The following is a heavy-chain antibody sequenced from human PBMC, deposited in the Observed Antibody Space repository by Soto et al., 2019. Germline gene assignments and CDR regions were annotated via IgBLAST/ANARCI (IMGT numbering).Heavy chain of an antibody. Sequence: SETLSLTCAVSGGSISSGGYSWSWIRQPPGKGLEWIGYIYHSGSTYYNPPLKSRVTISVDRSKNQFSLKLSSVTAADTAVYYCARGPLRRCYLWSAYHTYYFDYWGQGTLVTVSS. CDR1: GGSISSGGYS. CDR3: ARGPLRRCYLWSAYHTYYFDY. D-gene: IGHD3-3*01. CDR2: IYHSGST. J-gene: IGHJ4*02. V-gene: IGHV4-30-2*01.